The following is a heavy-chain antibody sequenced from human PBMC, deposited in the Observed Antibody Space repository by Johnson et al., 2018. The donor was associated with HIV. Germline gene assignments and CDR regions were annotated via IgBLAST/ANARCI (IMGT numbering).Heavy chain of an antibody. D-gene: IGHD6-6*01. J-gene: IGHJ3*02. CDR3: ARDPLTAARWGPMNGGAFDI. Sequence: QVRLVESGGGVVQPGRSLRLSCAASGFTFSSYAMHWVRQAPGKGLEWVAVISYDGSNKYYADSVKGRFTISRANSKNTLYLQMNSLRAEDTAVYYCARDPLTAARWGPMNGGAFDIWGQGTMVTVSS. V-gene: IGHV3-30*04. CDR1: GFTFSSYA. CDR2: ISYDGSNK.